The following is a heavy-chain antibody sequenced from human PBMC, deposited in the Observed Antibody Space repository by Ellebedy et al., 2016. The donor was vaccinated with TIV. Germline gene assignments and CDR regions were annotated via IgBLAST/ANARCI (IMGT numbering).Heavy chain of an antibody. CDR2: ISWNSGSI. D-gene: IGHD6-13*01. CDR1: GSTFDDYA. Sequence: SLKISCAASGSTFDDYAMHWVRQDPGKGLEWVSSISWNSGSIGYADSVKGRFTISRDNAKNSLYLQMNSLRAEDTAFYYCAKDIRRGMGFDYWGQGTLVIVSS. CDR3: AKDIRRGMGFDY. V-gene: IGHV3-9*01. J-gene: IGHJ4*02.